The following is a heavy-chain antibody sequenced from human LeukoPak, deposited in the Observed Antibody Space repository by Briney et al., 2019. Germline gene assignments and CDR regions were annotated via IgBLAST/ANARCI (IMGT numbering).Heavy chain of an antibody. CDR2: INSDGSST. D-gene: IGHD2-2*03. V-gene: IGHV3-74*01. Sequence: SGGSLRLSCAASGFTFSSYWMQWVRHAPGKGLVWVSRINSDGSSTIYADSVKGRFTISRDTAKNTLYLQMNSLRAEDTAVYYCARALGYCSSTSCVQLGFWGQGTLVTVSS. J-gene: IGHJ4*02. CDR1: GFTFSSYW. CDR3: ARALGYCSSTSCVQLGF.